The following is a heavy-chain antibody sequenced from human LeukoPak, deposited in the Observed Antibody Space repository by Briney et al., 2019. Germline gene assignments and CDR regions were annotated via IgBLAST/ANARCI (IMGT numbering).Heavy chain of an antibody. J-gene: IGHJ3*02. CDR2: IYHSGSA. V-gene: IGHV4-38-2*01. CDR1: GGSFSGYY. Sequence: SETLSLTCAVYGGSFSGYYWGWIRQPPGKGLEWFGSIYHSGSAYYNPSLKSRVTISVDTSKNQFSLKLSSVTAADTAVYYCARALTSTLFGVVIMLDAFDIWGQGTMVTVSS. D-gene: IGHD3-3*01. CDR3: ARALTSTLFGVVIMLDAFDI.